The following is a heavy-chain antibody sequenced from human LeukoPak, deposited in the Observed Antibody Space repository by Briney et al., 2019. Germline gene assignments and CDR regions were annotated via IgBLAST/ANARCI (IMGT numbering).Heavy chain of an antibody. D-gene: IGHD3-22*01. J-gene: IGHJ4*02. CDR3: AKGSGYYDSSGYGDYFDY. V-gene: IGHV3-9*03. Sequence: PGGSLRLSCAASGFTFDDYAMHWVRQAPGKGLEWVSGISWNSGSIGYADSVKGRFTISRDNAKNSLYLQMNSLRAEDMALYYCAKGSGYYDSSGYGDYFDYWGQGTLVTVSS. CDR2: ISWNSGSI. CDR1: GFTFDDYA.